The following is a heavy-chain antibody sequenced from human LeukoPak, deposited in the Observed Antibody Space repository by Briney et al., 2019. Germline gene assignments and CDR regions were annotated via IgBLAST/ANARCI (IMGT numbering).Heavy chain of an antibody. CDR1: GGSISSGGYY. V-gene: IGHV4-61*08. J-gene: IGHJ6*03. CDR3: ARVPRSYYYYYYMDV. CDR2: IYYSGSS. Sequence: SETLSPTCTVSGGSISSGGYYWSWIRQPPGKGLEWLGYIYYSGSSNYNPSLKSRVTISADTSKNQFSLKLSSVTAADTAVYYCARVPRSYYYYYYMDVWGKGTTVTVSS.